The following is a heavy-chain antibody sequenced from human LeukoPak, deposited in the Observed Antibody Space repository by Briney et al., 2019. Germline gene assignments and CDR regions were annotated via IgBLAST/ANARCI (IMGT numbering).Heavy chain of an antibody. V-gene: IGHV3-23*01. CDR3: AKASVAGYYYYGMDV. D-gene: IGHD6-19*01. J-gene: IGHJ6*02. CDR1: GFTLSSYA. CDR2: ISGSGGST. Sequence: GGSLRLSCAASGFTLSSYAMSWVRQAPGKGLEWVSAISGSGGSTYYADSVKGRFTISRDNSKNTLYLQMNSLRAEDTAVYYCAKASVAGYYYYGMDVWGQGTTVTVSS.